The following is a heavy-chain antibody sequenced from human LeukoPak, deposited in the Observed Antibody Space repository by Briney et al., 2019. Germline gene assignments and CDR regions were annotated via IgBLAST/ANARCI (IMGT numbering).Heavy chain of an antibody. CDR1: GVSISTTSYY. CDR3: ARQGGWGGALSFFDS. D-gene: IGHD3-16*01. Sequence: KPSETLSLTCTVSGVSISTTSYYWGWIRQTPGKGLEWIGSMLYRGSTYYSPSLRSRVIISVDASKTHFFLTLSPVTAADTAVYYRARQGGWGGALSFFDSWGQGTLITVSS. V-gene: IGHV4-39*01. CDR2: MLYRGST. J-gene: IGHJ4*02.